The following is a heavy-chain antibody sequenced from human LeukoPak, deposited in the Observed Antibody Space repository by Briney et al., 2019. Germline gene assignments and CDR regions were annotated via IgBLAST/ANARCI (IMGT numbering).Heavy chain of an antibody. Sequence: ASVKVSCKASGYTFTGYYMHWVRQATGQGLEWMGWMNPNSGNTGYAQKFQGRVTMTRNTSISTAYMELSSLRSEDTAVYYCARGQRTGYSSGWYSPYYYYYYMDVWGKGTTVTISS. CDR1: GYTFTGYY. D-gene: IGHD6-19*01. CDR2: MNPNSGNT. J-gene: IGHJ6*03. CDR3: ARGQRTGYSSGWYSPYYYYYYMDV. V-gene: IGHV1-8*02.